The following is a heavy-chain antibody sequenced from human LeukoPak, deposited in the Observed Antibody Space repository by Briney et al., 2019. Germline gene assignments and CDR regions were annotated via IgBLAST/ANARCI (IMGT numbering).Heavy chain of an antibody. Sequence: GGSLRLSCAASGFTFSSYAMHWVRQAPGKGLEWVAVISYDGSNKYYADSVKGRFTISRDNSKNTLYLQMNSLRAEDTAVYYCARDPGVVPAAPYYYYGMDVWGQGTTVTVSS. V-gene: IGHV3-30-3*01. J-gene: IGHJ6*02. D-gene: IGHD2-2*01. CDR2: ISYDGSNK. CDR3: ARDPGVVPAAPYYYYGMDV. CDR1: GFTFSSYA.